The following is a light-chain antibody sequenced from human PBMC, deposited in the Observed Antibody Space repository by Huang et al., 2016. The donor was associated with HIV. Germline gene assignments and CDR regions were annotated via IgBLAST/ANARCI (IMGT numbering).Light chain of an antibody. Sequence: DIQMTQSPSSLSASAGDRVTITCRASQSISSSLNWYQQKPGKAPKLLIYAASTLQSGVPSRFSGSGSGTGFALTISSPQPEDFATYYCQQSYSTPYTFGQGTKLEIK. CDR1: QSISSS. V-gene: IGKV1-39*01. CDR3: QQSYSTPYT. J-gene: IGKJ2*01. CDR2: AAS.